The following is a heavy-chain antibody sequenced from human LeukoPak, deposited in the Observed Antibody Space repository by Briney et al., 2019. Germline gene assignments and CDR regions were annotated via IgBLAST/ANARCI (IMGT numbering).Heavy chain of an antibody. J-gene: IGHJ4*02. CDR3: ARLIVFSSGWYPRYFDY. CDR2: IYYSGSP. V-gene: IGHV4-59*08. D-gene: IGHD6-19*01. Sequence: ETPSLTCTVSGASISSYYWSWIAQPPGKRLEWIGYIYYSGSPKYYPSLKCHIPIPKGTSNKQFSLKLSSVTAADTAVYYCARLIVFSSGWYPRYFDYWAQGTLATVTS. CDR1: GASISSYY.